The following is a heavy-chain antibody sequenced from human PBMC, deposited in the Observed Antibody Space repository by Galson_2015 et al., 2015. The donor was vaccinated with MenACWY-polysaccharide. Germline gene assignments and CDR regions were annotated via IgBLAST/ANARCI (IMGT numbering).Heavy chain of an antibody. CDR1: GFSIHTYP. D-gene: IGHD1-26*01. Sequence: SLRLSCAASGFSIHTYPVIWVRQVPGKGLEWLSYINSGSTTIHYADSVKGRFTVSRDNAENSVHLQMNSLRDDDTAVYYCARDFQWACDFWGQGTVVTVSS. V-gene: IGHV3-48*02. J-gene: IGHJ4*02. CDR2: INSGSTTI. CDR3: ARDFQWACDF.